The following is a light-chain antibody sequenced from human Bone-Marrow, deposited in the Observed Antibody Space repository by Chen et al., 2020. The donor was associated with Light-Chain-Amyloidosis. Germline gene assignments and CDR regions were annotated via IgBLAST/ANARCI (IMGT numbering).Light chain of an antibody. CDR2: RDT. CDR3: QSADSSVTYEVI. J-gene: IGLJ2*01. V-gene: IGLV3-25*03. CDR1: DLPTKY. Sequence: SYELTQQPSVSVSPGQTARITCSGDDLPTKYAYWYQQKPGQAPVLVIHRDTERPSGISERFSGSSSGTKATLTISGVQAEDEADYHCQSADSSVTYEVIFGGGTKLTVL.